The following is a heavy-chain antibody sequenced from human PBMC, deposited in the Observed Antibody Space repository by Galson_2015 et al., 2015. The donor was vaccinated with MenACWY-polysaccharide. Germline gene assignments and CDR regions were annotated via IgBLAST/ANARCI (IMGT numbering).Heavy chain of an antibody. Sequence: SVKVSCKASGYTFTSYRISWVRQAPGQGLEWMGWINTNTGNPTYAQGFTGRFVFSLDTSVSTAYLQISSLKAEDTAVYYCARVVSRDELYYGSSGYYNWVQGTLVTVSS. V-gene: IGHV7-4-1*02. CDR3: ARVVSRDELYYGSSGYYN. J-gene: IGHJ4*02. CDR2: INTNTGNP. CDR1: GYTFTSYR. D-gene: IGHD3-22*01.